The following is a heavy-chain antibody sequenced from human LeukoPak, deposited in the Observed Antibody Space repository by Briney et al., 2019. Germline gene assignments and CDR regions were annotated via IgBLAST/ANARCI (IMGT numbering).Heavy chain of an antibody. Sequence: GGSLRLSCAASGFTFDDYAMRWVRQAPGKGLEWVSGISWNSGSIGYADSVKGRFTISRDNAKNSLYLQMNSLRAEDTALYYCAKDAEYSSSTLLDYWGQGTLVTVSS. CDR2: ISWNSGSI. V-gene: IGHV3-9*01. J-gene: IGHJ4*02. CDR1: GFTFDDYA. D-gene: IGHD6-6*01. CDR3: AKDAEYSSSTLLDY.